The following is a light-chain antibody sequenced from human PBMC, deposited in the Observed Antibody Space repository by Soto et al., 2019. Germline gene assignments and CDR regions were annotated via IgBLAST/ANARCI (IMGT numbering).Light chain of an antibody. CDR2: EGS. CDR1: SSDVGRYYL. Sequence: QSALTQPASVSGSPGQSITISCTGTSSDVGRYYLVSWYQKHPGKAPKLMIYEGSKRPSGVSNRFSGSKSGNTASLTISGLQAEDEADYYCCSYADINSVIFGGGTKVTVL. J-gene: IGLJ2*01. V-gene: IGLV2-23*01. CDR3: CSYADINSVI.